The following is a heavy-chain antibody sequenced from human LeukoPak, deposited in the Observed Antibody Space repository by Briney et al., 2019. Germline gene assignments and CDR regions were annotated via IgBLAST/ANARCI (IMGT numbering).Heavy chain of an antibody. D-gene: IGHD3-22*01. V-gene: IGHV1-8*01. J-gene: IGHJ4*02. CDR1: GYTFTSYD. Sequence: ASVKVSCKASGYTFTSYDINWVRQATGQGLEWMGWMNPNSGNTGYAQKFQGRVTMTRNTSISTAYMELSSLRSEDTAVYYCARDLPDYYDSSGYSHFDYWGQGTLVTVSS. CDR3: ARDLPDYYDSSGYSHFDY. CDR2: MNPNSGNT.